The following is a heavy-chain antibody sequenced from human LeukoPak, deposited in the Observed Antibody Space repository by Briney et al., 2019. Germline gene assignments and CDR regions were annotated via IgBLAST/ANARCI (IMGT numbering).Heavy chain of an antibody. D-gene: IGHD1-26*01. Sequence: SETLSLTCTVSGGSISTHYWSWVRQPAGKGLQWIGRIYTTGKTDYNPSLQGRVTMSLDTSKNQYSLNLCSVTAADTALYYCARAGRFGSGGHFYYGMDVWGQGTTVTVSS. V-gene: IGHV4-4*07. CDR1: GGSISTHY. J-gene: IGHJ6*02. CDR3: ARAGRFGSGGHFYYGMDV. CDR2: IYTTGKT.